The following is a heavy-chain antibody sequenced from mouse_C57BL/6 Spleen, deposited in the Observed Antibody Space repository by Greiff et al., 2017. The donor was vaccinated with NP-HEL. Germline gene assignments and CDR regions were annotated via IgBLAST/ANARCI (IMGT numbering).Heavy chain of an antibody. J-gene: IGHJ3*01. CDR2: IHPNSGST. D-gene: IGHD2-3*01. CDR3: ARSSDGYLAWFAY. V-gene: IGHV1-64*01. Sequence: QVQLQQPGAELVKPGASVKLSCKASGYTFTSYWMPWVKQRPGQGLEWIGMIHPNSGSTNYNEKFKSKATLTVDKSSSTAYMQLSSLTSEDSAVYYCARSSDGYLAWFAYWGQGTLVTVSA. CDR1: GYTFTSYW.